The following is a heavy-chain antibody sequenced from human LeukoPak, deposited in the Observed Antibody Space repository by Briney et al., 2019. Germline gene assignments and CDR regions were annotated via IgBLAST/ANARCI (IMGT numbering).Heavy chain of an antibody. V-gene: IGHV1-46*01. Sequence: ASVKVSCKASGYTFTRYYMHWVRQAPGQGLEWMGIINPSGGSTSYPQNFQGRVTMTRDTSTSTVYMELSSLRSEDTAVYYCARAQSGSYLGNWFDPWGQGTLVTVSS. CDR2: INPSGGST. CDR3: ARAQSGSYLGNWFDP. J-gene: IGHJ5*02. CDR1: GYTFTRYY. D-gene: IGHD1-26*01.